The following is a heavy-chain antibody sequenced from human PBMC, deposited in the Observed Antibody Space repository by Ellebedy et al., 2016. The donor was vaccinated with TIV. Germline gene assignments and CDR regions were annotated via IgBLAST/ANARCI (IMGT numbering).Heavy chain of an antibody. J-gene: IGHJ4*02. CDR1: GFTFSSYS. V-gene: IGHV3-48*01. CDR3: AGGYSYGSPFDY. CDR2: ISSSSSTI. D-gene: IGHD5-18*01. Sequence: GGSLRLXXAASGFTFSSYSMNWVRQAPGKGLEWVSYISSSSSTIYYADSVKGRFTISRDNAKNSLYLQMNSLRAEDTAVYYCAGGYSYGSPFDYWGQGTLVTVSS.